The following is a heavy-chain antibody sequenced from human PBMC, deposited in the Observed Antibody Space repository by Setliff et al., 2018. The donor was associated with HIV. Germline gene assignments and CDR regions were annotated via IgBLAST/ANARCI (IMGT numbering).Heavy chain of an antibody. D-gene: IGHD3-3*01. CDR2: IYIGST. Sequence: SETLSLTCTVSGDSVNDRSYFWGWIRQPPGKGLEWIGHIYIGSTNYNPSLKSRVTISVDTSKNQFSLKLSSVTAADTAVYYCARVIPYYNFWSGYHYFGYWGQGTLVTVSS. J-gene: IGHJ4*02. V-gene: IGHV4-61*05. CDR1: GDSVNDRSYF. CDR3: ARVIPYYNFWSGYHYFGY.